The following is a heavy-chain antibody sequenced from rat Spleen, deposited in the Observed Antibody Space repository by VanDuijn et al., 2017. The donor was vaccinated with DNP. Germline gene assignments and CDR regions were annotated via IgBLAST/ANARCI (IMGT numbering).Heavy chain of an antibody. CDR2: ISYDGTRT. Sequence: EVQLVESGGGLVQPGRSLKVSCVVSGFTFNNYWMTWIRQVPGKGLEWVATISYDGTRTYYRASVKGRFTISRDYAKPTLYLQMDSLRSEDTATYYCTRYYDSFDYWGQGVMVTVSS. J-gene: IGHJ2*01. V-gene: IGHV5-31*01. CDR3: TRYYDSFDY. D-gene: IGHD1-1*01. CDR1: GFTFNNYW.